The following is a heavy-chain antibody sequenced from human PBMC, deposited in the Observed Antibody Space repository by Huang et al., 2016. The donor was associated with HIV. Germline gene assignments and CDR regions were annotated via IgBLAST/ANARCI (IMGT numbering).Heavy chain of an antibody. V-gene: IGHV1-69*13. CDR3: ARENNAPYYCDY. CDR2: IIPTFEAT. Sequence: QVQLVQSGAEVKRPGSSVKVSCKASGGTFRRYGISWVRQAPGQGLEWMGGIIPTFEATNDAQKFQGRVTISADESTTTAYMELSSLRSEDTAIYYCARENNAPYYCDYWGQGTLVTVAS. J-gene: IGHJ4*02. CDR1: GGTFRRYG.